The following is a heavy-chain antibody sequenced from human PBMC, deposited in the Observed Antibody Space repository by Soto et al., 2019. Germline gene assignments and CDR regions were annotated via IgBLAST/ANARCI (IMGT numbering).Heavy chain of an antibody. D-gene: IGHD2-2*02. CDR2: MNPNSGNT. V-gene: IGHV1-8*01. Sequence: RGASVKVSCKASGYTFTSYEINWVRQATGQGLEWMGWMNPNSGNTGYAQKFQGRVTMTRNTSISTAYMELSSLRSEDTAVYYCAIGDCISTSCYSLGRYTLDYWGQGTLVTVSS. CDR1: GYTFTSYE. CDR3: AIGDCISTSCYSLGRYTLDY. J-gene: IGHJ4*02.